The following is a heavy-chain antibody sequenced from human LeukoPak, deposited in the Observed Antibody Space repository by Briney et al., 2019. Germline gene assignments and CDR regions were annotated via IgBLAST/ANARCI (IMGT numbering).Heavy chain of an antibody. CDR2: INHSGST. J-gene: IGHJ6*02. V-gene: IGHV4-34*01. Sequence: SETLSLTCAVYGGSFSGYDWSWIRQPPGKGLEWIGEINHSGSTNYSPSLKSRVTISVDTSKNHFSLKVRSVTAADTAEYYCARGHGGLGGMDVWGQGTTVTVSS. CDR3: ARGHGGLGGMDV. CDR1: GGSFSGYD. D-gene: IGHD2-15*01.